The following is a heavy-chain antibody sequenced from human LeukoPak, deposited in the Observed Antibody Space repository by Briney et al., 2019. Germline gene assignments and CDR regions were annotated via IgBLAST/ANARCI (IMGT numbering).Heavy chain of an antibody. CDR1: GFTFREYI. V-gene: IGHV3-21*01. CDR2: INPNSTSI. Sequence: RGSLRLSRVASGFTFREYIINSVPHAPGTGLEWVSPINPNSTSIYYADAGKGRFTISRDNAKSSLYRQMNSLRAEDTALYYCVKLRRNSDRSGYYYYYNYWGQGILVTASS. CDR3: VKLRRNSDRSGYYYYYNY. J-gene: IGHJ4*02. D-gene: IGHD3-22*01.